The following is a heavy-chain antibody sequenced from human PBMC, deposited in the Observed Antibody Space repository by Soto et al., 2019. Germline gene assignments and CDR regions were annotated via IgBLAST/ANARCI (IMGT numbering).Heavy chain of an antibody. CDR3: ARQLSPYTYFDY. D-gene: IGHD2-2*02. CDR1: GYTFSSYY. V-gene: IGHV1-2*04. J-gene: IGHJ4*02. CDR2: INPSGGGT. Sequence: ASVKVSCKASGYTFSSYYMHWVRQAPGQGYEWMGIINPSGGGTTYAQKFQGWVTMTRDTSISTAYMELSRLRSDDTAVYYCARQLSPYTYFDYWGQGTLVTVSS.